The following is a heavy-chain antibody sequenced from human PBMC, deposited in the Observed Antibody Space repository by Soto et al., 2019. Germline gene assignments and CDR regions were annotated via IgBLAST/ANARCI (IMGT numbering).Heavy chain of an antibody. CDR3: ASSSGNNYGVGTNYYFDY. CDR1: GGTFSTYS. D-gene: IGHD1-26*01. Sequence: QVQLVQSGAEVKKPGSSVKVSCKTSGGTFSTYSIVWVRQAPGEGLEWMGGIIPIFGTANYAQKFQDRVTITADKSTNPDFMELSSLKSEDTARYYCASSSGNNYGVGTNYYFDYWGQGPLVTVSS. J-gene: IGHJ4*02. CDR2: IIPIFGTA. V-gene: IGHV1-69*06.